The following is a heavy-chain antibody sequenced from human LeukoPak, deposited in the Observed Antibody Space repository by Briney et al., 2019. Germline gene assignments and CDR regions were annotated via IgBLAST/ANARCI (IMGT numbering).Heavy chain of an antibody. Sequence: ASVKVSCKASGYTFTGYYMHWVRQAPGQGLEWMGWINPNSGGTNYAQKFQGRVTMTRDTSISTVYMELSSLKSEDTAVYYCARSYYDSSGYYWAYYYYYMDVWGKGTTVTISS. CDR3: ARSYYDSSGYYWAYYYYYMDV. D-gene: IGHD3-22*01. CDR1: GYTFTGYY. V-gene: IGHV1-2*02. CDR2: INPNSGGT. J-gene: IGHJ6*03.